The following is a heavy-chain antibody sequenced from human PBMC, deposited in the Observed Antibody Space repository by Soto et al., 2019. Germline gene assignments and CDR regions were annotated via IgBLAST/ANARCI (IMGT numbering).Heavy chain of an antibody. V-gene: IGHV3-30*18. CDR1: GFTFSSYG. Sequence: PGGSLRLSCAASGFTFSSYGMHWVRQAPGKGLEWVAVISYDGSNKYYADSVKGRFTISRDNSKNTLYLQMNSLRAEDTAVYYCAKDGSETWSGYYGTYYYYGMDVWGQGTTVTVSS. CDR3: AKDGSETWSGYYGTYYYYGMDV. D-gene: IGHD3-3*01. CDR2: ISYDGSNK. J-gene: IGHJ6*02.